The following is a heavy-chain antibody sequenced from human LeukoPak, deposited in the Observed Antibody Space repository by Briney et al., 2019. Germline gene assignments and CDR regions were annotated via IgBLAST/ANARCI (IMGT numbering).Heavy chain of an antibody. D-gene: IGHD3-10*01. CDR2: IYPGDSDT. Sequence: GESLKISCKGSGYSFTSYWIGWVRQMPGKGLEWMGIIYPGDSDTRYSPSFQGQVTISADKSISTAYLQWSSLKASDTAMYYCARQQKDYYGSGGSTHWFDPWGQGTLVTVSS. V-gene: IGHV5-51*01. CDR1: GYSFTSYW. J-gene: IGHJ5*02. CDR3: ARQQKDYYGSGGSTHWFDP.